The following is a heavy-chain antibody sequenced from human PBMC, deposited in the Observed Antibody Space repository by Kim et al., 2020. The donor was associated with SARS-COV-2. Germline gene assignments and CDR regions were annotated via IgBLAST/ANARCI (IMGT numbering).Heavy chain of an antibody. Sequence: GESLKISCKGSGYSFTSYWISWVRQMPGKGLEWMGRIDPSDSYTNYSPSFQGHVTISADKSISPAYLQWSSRKASDTAMYYCASSGSPYGMDVWGQGTTVTVSS. D-gene: IGHD7-27*01. CDR2: IDPSDSYT. CDR3: ASSGSPYGMDV. J-gene: IGHJ6*02. CDR1: GYSFTSYW. V-gene: IGHV5-10-1*01.